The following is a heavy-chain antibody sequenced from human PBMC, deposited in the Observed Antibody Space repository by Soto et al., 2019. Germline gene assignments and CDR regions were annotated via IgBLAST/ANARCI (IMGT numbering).Heavy chain of an antibody. D-gene: IGHD2-15*01. CDR2: INPNSGDT. CDR1: GYIFTAYS. CDR3: AREASAVVSLDY. V-gene: IGHV1-2*02. Sequence: ASVKVSCKASGYIFTAYSMHWVRQAPGQGLEWLGWINPNSGDTIYAQKFQDRVTMTCDTSVSTAYLELSSLSSDDTALYDCAREASAVVSLDYWGQGTLVTVSS. J-gene: IGHJ4*02.